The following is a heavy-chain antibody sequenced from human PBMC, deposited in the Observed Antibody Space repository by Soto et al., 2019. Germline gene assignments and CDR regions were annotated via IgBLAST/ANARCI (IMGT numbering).Heavy chain of an antibody. V-gene: IGHV1-69*13. CDR2: IIPIFGTA. Sequence: SVKVSCKASGGTFSSYAISWVRQAPGQGLEWMGGIIPIFGTANYAQKFQGRVTITADESTSTANMELSSLRSEDTAVYYCACPYDSSGYYYYYYGMDVWGQGTTVTVSS. CDR3: ACPYDSSGYYYYYYGMDV. D-gene: IGHD3-22*01. J-gene: IGHJ6*02. CDR1: GGTFSSYA.